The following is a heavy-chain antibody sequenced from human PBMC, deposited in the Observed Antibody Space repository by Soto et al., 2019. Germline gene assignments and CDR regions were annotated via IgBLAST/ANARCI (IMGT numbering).Heavy chain of an antibody. CDR3: AGDLSSKTIYFDD. J-gene: IGHJ4*02. CDR1: GGSISNYNYY. V-gene: IGHV4-39*01. D-gene: IGHD3-16*02. CDR2: IYYSGDS. Sequence: QLQLQESGPGLLKPSETLSLTCTVSGGSISNYNYYWVWIRQPPGGGLEWIWSIYYSGDSYYNPSLKSRVTVSVDTSQNQLSLKLSSVTAADTAVYYCAGDLSSKTIYFDDWGQGTLVTVSS.